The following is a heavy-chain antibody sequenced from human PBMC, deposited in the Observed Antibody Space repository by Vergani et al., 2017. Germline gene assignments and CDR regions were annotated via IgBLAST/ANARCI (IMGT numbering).Heavy chain of an antibody. V-gene: IGHV4-59*13. CDR2: IYSTGIT. CDR3: ARVMYRDEASTGYRLEGMDI. CDR1: GGSFNTYY. J-gene: IGHJ6*02. Sequence: QVQLEESGPGLVKPSETLSLTCTVPGGSFNTYYWSWIRQSPGKGLEWIGYIYSTGITNYNPSLNSRVTMSVDTSKNHFSLKLRSVTAADTAVYFCARVMYRDEASTGYRLEGMDIWGQGTTVTISS. D-gene: IGHD3-9*01.